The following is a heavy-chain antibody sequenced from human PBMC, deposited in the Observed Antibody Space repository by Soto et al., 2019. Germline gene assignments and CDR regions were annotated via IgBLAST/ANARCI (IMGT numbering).Heavy chain of an antibody. D-gene: IGHD3-16*02. V-gene: IGHV4-59*08. CDR3: AILATFGGVIAFDY. CDR1: GGSISSYY. CDR2: IYYSGGT. J-gene: IGHJ4*02. Sequence: QVQLQESGPGLVKPSETLSLTCTVSGGSISSYYWSWIRQPPGKGLEWIGYIYYSGGTNYNPSLKSRVTISVDTSKNQFSLKLSSVTAADTAVYYCAILATFGGVIAFDYWGQGTLVTVSS.